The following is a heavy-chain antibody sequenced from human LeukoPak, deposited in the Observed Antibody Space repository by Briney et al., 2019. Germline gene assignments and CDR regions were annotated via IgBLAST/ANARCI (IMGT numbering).Heavy chain of an antibody. J-gene: IGHJ3*02. CDR1: GGSISSSSYY. Sequence: SETLSLTCTVSGGSISSSSYYWGWIRQPPGKGLEWIGSIYYSGSTYYNPSLKSRVTISVDTSKNQFSLKLSSVTAADTAVYYCARDSAGYCGGGSCYHNDAFDIWGQGTMVTVSS. D-gene: IGHD2-15*01. CDR2: IYYSGST. CDR3: ARDSAGYCGGGSCYHNDAFDI. V-gene: IGHV4-39*07.